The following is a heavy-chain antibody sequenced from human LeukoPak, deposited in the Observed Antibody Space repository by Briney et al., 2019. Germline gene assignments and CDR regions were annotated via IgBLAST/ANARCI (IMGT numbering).Heavy chain of an antibody. D-gene: IGHD1-26*01. J-gene: IGHJ4*02. CDR2: ISSSSSYI. Sequence: GGSLRLSCAASGFTFSSYSMNWVRQAPGKGLEWVSSISSSSSYIYYADSVKGRFTISRDNAKNSLYLQMNSLRAEDTAVYYCARSPEALIVGATQNDYWGQGTLVTVSS. V-gene: IGHV3-21*01. CDR3: ARSPEALIVGATQNDY. CDR1: GFTFSSYS.